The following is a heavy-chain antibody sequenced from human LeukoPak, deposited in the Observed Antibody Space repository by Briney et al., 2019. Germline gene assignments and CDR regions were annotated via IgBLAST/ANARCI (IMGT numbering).Heavy chain of an antibody. J-gene: IGHJ4*02. Sequence: GGSLRLSCTASGFTFGDYAMSWFRQAPGKGLEWVGFIRSKAYGGTTEYAASVKGRFTISRDDSKGIAYLQMNSLKTEDTAVYYCTRGGSSSWYSWYIDYWGQGTLVTVSS. D-gene: IGHD6-13*01. CDR2: IRSKAYGGTT. V-gene: IGHV3-49*03. CDR3: TRGGSSSWYSWYIDY. CDR1: GFTFGDYA.